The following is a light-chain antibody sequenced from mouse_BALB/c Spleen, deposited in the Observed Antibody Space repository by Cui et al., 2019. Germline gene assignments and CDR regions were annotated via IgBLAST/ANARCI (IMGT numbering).Light chain of an antibody. CDR1: QGISNY. V-gene: IGKV10-94*01. Sequence: IQMTQTTFSLSASPGDRVTISCSASQGISNYLNWEQQKPDGTVKLLIDYTSSLHSGVPSRFSGSGSGTDYSLTISNLEPEDIATYYCQQYSKLPLTFGAGTKLELK. CDR2: YTS. CDR3: QQYSKLPLT. J-gene: IGKJ5*01.